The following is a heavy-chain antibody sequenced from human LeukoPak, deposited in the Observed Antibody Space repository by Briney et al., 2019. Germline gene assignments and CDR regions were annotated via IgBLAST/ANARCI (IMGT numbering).Heavy chain of an antibody. D-gene: IGHD6-19*01. CDR1: GFTFSSYD. CDR3: ARELGRAVAIYRQYFQH. J-gene: IGHJ1*01. Sequence: PGGSLRLSCAASGFTFSSYDMHWVRQAPGKGLEWVAFIRYDGSNKYYADSVKGRFTISRDNSKNTLYLQMNSLRAEDTAVYYCARELGRAVAIYRQYFQHWGQGTLVTVSS. CDR2: IRYDGSNK. V-gene: IGHV3-30*02.